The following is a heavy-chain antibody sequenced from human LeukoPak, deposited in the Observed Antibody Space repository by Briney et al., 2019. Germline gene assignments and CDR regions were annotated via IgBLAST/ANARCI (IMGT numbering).Heavy chain of an antibody. J-gene: IGHJ4*02. CDR1: GGSISSYY. D-gene: IGHD1-26*01. CDR2: IYYSGST. Sequence: PSETLSLTCTVSGGSISSYYWSWIQQPPGKGLEWIGYIYYSGSTNYNPSLKSRVTISVDTSKNQFSLKLSSVTAADTAVYCCARGQWELRLDYWGQGTLVTVSS. V-gene: IGHV4-59*01. CDR3: ARGQWELRLDY.